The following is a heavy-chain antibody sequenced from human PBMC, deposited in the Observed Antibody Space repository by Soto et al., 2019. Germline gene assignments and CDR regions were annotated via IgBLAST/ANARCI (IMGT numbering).Heavy chain of an antibody. D-gene: IGHD5-12*01. CDR1: GGSVSSGSYY. CDR3: ARAIVATTRGWFDP. J-gene: IGHJ5*02. CDR2: IYYSGST. V-gene: IGHV4-61*01. Sequence: PSETLSLTCTVSGGSVSSGSYYWSWIRQPPGKGLEWIGYIYYSGSTNYNPSLKSRVTISVDTAKNQFSLKLSPVTAAETAVYYCARAIVATTRGWFDPWGQGTLVTVSS.